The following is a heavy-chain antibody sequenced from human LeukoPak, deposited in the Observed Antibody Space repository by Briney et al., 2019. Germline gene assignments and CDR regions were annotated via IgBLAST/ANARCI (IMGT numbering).Heavy chain of an antibody. Sequence: GGSLRLSCAVSGFTVSGNYMSWLRQAPGKGLEWVSSISSSSSYIYYADSVKGRFTISRDNAKNSLYLQMNSLRAEDMAVYYCASPYSSRWYELCYWGQGTLVTVSS. CDR3: ASPYSSRWYELCY. CDR2: ISSSSSYI. J-gene: IGHJ4*02. CDR1: GFTVSGNY. D-gene: IGHD6-13*01. V-gene: IGHV3-21*01.